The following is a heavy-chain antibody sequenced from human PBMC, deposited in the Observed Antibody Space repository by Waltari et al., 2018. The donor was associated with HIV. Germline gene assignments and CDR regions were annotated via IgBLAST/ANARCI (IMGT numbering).Heavy chain of an antibody. V-gene: IGHV4-61*08. CDR2: NYYRGST. Sequence: QVQLQESGPGLVKPSETLSLTCTVSGGSIRSDSISDYYWSWIRQPPGKGLEGIGHNYYRGSTNDNPALKGRVTISLDTSKTQFSLKVTSVTTADTAVYYCAREPYGSGRGAFDIWGQGTMVTVSS. CDR1: GGSIRSDSISDYY. D-gene: IGHD3-10*01. CDR3: AREPYGSGRGAFDI. J-gene: IGHJ3*02.